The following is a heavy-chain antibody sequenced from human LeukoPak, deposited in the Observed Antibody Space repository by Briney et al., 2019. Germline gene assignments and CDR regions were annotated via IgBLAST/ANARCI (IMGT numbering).Heavy chain of an antibody. Sequence: SETLSLTCTVSGGSISGSDYYWGWIRQPPGKGLEWIGSIYYSGRTFYNPSLKSRVTISVDTSRNQFSLKLSSVTAADTAVYYCAREDYYGSAADYWGQGTLVTVSS. V-gene: IGHV4-39*07. CDR3: AREDYYGSAADY. CDR2: IYYSGRT. D-gene: IGHD3-10*01. J-gene: IGHJ4*02. CDR1: GGSISGSDYY.